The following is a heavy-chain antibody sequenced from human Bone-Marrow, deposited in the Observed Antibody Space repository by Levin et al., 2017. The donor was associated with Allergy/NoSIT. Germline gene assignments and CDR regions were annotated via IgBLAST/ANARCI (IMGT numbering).Heavy chain of an antibody. Sequence: GESLKISCAASGFTFTSYAMSWVRQAPGKGLEWVSSISSSGGSTYHADSVKGRFTVSRDNSKNTLNLQMSSLRAEDTAVYFCARDLKVGWNSDAFDIWGQGTMVTVSS. CDR2: ISSSGGST. D-gene: IGHD1/OR15-1a*01. CDR1: GFTFTSYA. J-gene: IGHJ3*02. CDR3: ARDLKVGWNSDAFDI. V-gene: IGHV3-23*01.